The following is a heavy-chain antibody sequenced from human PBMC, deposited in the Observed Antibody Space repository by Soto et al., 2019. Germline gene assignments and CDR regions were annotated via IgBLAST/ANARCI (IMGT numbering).Heavy chain of an antibody. CDR1: RFTFSSYW. V-gene: IGHV3-74*01. D-gene: IGHD1-26*01. CDR3: ARRREGYYYGLDV. CDR2: INSVGSST. Sequence: GGSLRLSCAASRFTFSSYWMYWVRQAPGKGLVWVSRINSVGSSTRYADSVKGRFSISRDNSKSTLYLQMNTLRAEDTAVYYCARRREGYYYGLDVWGQGTTVTVSS. J-gene: IGHJ6*02.